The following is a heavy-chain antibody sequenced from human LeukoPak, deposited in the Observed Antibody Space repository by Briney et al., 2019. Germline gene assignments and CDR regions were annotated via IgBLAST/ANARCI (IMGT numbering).Heavy chain of an antibody. D-gene: IGHD3-3*01. CDR1: GFTFSDYY. J-gene: IGHJ6*02. CDR3: ARVSPAYDFWRGYYGSRHYYGMDV. Sequence: GGSLRLSCAASGFTFSDYYMSWIRQAPGKGLEWVSYISSSGSTIYYADSVKGRFTISRDNAKNSLYLQMNSLRAEDTAVYYCARVSPAYDFWRGYYGSRHYYGMDVWGQGTTVTVSS. CDR2: ISSSGSTI. V-gene: IGHV3-11*01.